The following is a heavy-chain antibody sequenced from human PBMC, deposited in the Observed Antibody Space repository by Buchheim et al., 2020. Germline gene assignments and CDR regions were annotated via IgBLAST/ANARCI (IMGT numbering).Heavy chain of an antibody. D-gene: IGHD4-17*01. CDR2: INHSGST. Sequence: QVQLQQWGAGLLKPSETLSLTCAVYGGSFSGYYWSWIRQPPGKGLEWIGEINHSGSTNYNPSLKSRVTISVDTSKNQFSLKLSSVTAADTAVYYCARIRTSYGDYKFYFDYWGQGTL. CDR3: ARIRTSYGDYKFYFDY. CDR1: GGSFSGYY. V-gene: IGHV4-34*01. J-gene: IGHJ4*02.